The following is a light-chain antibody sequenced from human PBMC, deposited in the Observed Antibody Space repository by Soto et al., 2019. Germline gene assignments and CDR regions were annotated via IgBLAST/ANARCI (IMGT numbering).Light chain of an antibody. J-gene: IGKJ5*01. V-gene: IGKV1-9*01. CDR1: QGISSY. CDR3: QQLNSYPLT. Sequence: IQLTQSPSSLSASVGDRVXXXXXASQGISSYLAWYQQKPGKAXKLLIYAASXLQSGVPSRFSGSGSGTDFTLTISSLQPEDFATYYCQQLNSYPLTFGQGTRLEIK. CDR2: AAS.